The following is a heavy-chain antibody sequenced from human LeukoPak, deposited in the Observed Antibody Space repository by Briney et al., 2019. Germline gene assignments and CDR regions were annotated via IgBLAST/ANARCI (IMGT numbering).Heavy chain of an antibody. V-gene: IGHV1-18*01. CDR1: GYTFTSYG. CDR2: ISAYNGNT. D-gene: IGHD3-9*01. J-gene: IGHJ4*02. Sequence: ASVKVSCKASGYTFTSYGISWVRQAPGQRLEWMGWISAYNGNTNYAQKLQGRVTMTTDTSTSTAYVELRSLRSDDTAVYYCARETYYDILTGYYNPYYFDYWGQGTLVTVSS. CDR3: ARETYYDILTGYYNPYYFDY.